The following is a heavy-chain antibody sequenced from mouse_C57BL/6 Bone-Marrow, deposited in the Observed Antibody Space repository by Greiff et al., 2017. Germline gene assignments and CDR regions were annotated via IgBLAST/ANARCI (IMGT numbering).Heavy chain of an antibody. CDR3: VPLRHCYGSSAWFAY. CDR2: IDPEDGDT. CDR1: GFNIKDYY. D-gene: IGHD1-1*01. J-gene: IGHJ3*01. V-gene: IGHV14-1*01. Sequence: VQLQQPGAELVRPGASVKLSCTASGFNIKDYYMHWVKQRPEQGLEWIGRIDPEDGDTEYAPKFQGKATMTVDTSSNTAYLQLSSLPSEDTAVYYCVPLRHCYGSSAWFAYWGQGTLVTVSA.